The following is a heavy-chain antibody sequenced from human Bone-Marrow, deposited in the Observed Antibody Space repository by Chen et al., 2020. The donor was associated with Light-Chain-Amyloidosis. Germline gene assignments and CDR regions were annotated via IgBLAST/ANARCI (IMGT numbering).Heavy chain of an antibody. CDR1: GYTFPNYW. CDR3: ARRRDGYNFDC. Sequence: EVQLEQSGPEVKKPGESLKISCKGSGYTFPNYWIGWVRQMPGKGLGWMVVINPDDLDGSYGPSFEGQVTIFADQSITAAYLQWRCLKASDTAMYYWARRRDGYNFDCWGQGTLVTVSS. J-gene: IGHJ4*02. CDR2: INPDDLDG. D-gene: IGHD5-12*01. V-gene: IGHV5-51*01.